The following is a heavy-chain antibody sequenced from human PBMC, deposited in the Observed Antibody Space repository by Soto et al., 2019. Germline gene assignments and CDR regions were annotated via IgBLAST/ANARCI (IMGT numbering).Heavy chain of an antibody. D-gene: IGHD2-2*01. CDR2: IYHSGST. Sequence: SETLSLTCAVSGYSISSGYYWGWIRQPPGKGLEWIGSIYHSGSTNYNPSLKSRVTISVDTSKNQFSLKLSSVTAADTAVYYCAREGYCSSTSCYLGHGMDVWGQGTTVTVSS. V-gene: IGHV4-38-2*02. CDR3: AREGYCSSTSCYLGHGMDV. J-gene: IGHJ6*02. CDR1: GYSISSGYY.